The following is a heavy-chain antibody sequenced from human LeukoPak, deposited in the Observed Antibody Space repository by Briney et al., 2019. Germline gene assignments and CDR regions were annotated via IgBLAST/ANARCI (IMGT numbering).Heavy chain of an antibody. CDR1: GCTFSSYW. CDR2: IKQDGSEK. V-gene: IGHV3-7*05. D-gene: IGHD3-22*01. J-gene: IGHJ4*02. Sequence: GGSLRLSCAASGCTFSSYWMSWVRQAPGKGLEWVANIKQDGSEKYYVDSVKGRFPISRDNSKNTVFLQMNSLRAEDTAVYYCARYYYDSSGYPYYFDYWGQGTLVTVSS. CDR3: ARYYYDSSGYPYYFDY.